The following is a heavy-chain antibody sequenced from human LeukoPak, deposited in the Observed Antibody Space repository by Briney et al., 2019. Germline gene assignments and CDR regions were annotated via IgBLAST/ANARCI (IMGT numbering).Heavy chain of an antibody. J-gene: IGHJ4*02. Sequence: GGSLRLSCATSGFTFSSYGIHWVRQAPGKGMEWVAVVSNDGRNEYYADSVQGRFPISRDNSKNTVYLQMNSLRAEDTAVYYCARDSASTPLDYWGQGTLVTVSS. V-gene: IGHV3-33*01. CDR2: VSNDGRNE. CDR3: ARDSASTPLDY. D-gene: IGHD1-26*01. CDR1: GFTFSSYG.